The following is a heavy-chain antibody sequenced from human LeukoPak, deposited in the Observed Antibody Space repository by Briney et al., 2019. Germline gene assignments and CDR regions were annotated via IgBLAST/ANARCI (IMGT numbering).Heavy chain of an antibody. CDR1: GFTFNTYG. CDR2: IWYDGSNE. V-gene: IGHV3-33*01. Sequence: GGSLRLSCAASGFTFNTYGMHWVRQAQGKGLECVALIWYDGSNENYADSVKGRFTISRDNSRNTLYLQMNSLRGEDTAVYYCARGGLTIAEATTSWYLDYWGQGTLVTVSS. D-gene: IGHD1-26*01. J-gene: IGHJ4*02. CDR3: ARGGLTIAEATTSWYLDY.